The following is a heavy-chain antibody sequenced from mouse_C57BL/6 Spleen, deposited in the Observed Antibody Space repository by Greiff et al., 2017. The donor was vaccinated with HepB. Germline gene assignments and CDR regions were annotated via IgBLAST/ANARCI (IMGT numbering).Heavy chain of an antibody. Sequence: VKLVESGPGLVQPSQSLSITCTVSGFSLTSYGVHWVRQSPGKGLEWLGVIWSGGSTDYNAAFISRLSISKDNSKSQVFFKMNSLQADDTAIYYCARGDYSNYLFAYWGQGTLVTVSA. D-gene: IGHD2-5*01. CDR2: IWSGGST. CDR1: GFSLTSYG. CDR3: ARGDYSNYLFAY. J-gene: IGHJ3*01. V-gene: IGHV2-2*01.